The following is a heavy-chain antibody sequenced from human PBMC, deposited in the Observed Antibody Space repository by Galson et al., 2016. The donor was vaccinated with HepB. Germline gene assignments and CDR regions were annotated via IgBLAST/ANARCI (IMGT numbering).Heavy chain of an antibody. D-gene: IGHD3-22*01. Sequence: SVKVSCKASGYTFTTFGVSWVRQAPGQGLEWMGWVSGHNGNINYAQKFQGRVSMTTDTSTSTAYMELRSLRSDDTAVYYCARVQWYFYDSSAQVGVDYWGQGTLVTVSS. CDR3: ARVQWYFYDSSAQVGVDY. J-gene: IGHJ4*02. V-gene: IGHV1-18*01. CDR1: GYTFTTFG. CDR2: VSGHNGNI.